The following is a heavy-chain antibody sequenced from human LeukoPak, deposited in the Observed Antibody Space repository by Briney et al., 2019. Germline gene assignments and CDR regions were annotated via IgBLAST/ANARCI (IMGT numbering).Heavy chain of an antibody. D-gene: IGHD3-22*01. Sequence: GSSVKVSCKASGGTFSSYAISWVRQAPGQGLEWMGRIIPILGIANYAQKFQGRVTITADKSTSTAYMELSSLRSEDTAVYHCARDPDYYDSSGYYGGDYWGQGTLVTVSS. CDR3: ARDPDYYDSSGYYGGDY. CDR1: GGTFSSYA. V-gene: IGHV1-69*04. CDR2: IIPILGIA. J-gene: IGHJ4*02.